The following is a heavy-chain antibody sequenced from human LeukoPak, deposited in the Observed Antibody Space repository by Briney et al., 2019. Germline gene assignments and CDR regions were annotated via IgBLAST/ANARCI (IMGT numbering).Heavy chain of an antibody. D-gene: IGHD4-17*01. J-gene: IGHJ6*02. CDR3: AKASSYGDYLNGMDV. CDR2: ISGSGGST. V-gene: IGHV3-23*01. Sequence: PGGSLRLSCAASGFTFSSYAMSWVRQAPGKGLEWVSAISGSGGSTYYADSVKGRFTISRDNSKNTLYLQMNSLRAEDTAVYYCAKASSYGDYLNGMDVWGQGTTVTVSS. CDR1: GFTFSSYA.